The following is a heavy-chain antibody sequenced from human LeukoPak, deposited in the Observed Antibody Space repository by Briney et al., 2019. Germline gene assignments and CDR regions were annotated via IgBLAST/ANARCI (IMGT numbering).Heavy chain of an antibody. CDR3: AKCPGGGFLEWFPWYFDY. Sequence: PGGSLRLSCAASGFTFSSYAMSWVRQAPGKGLEWVSAISGSGGSTYYADSVKGRFTISRDNSKNTLYLQMNSLRAEDTAVYYCAKCPGGGFLEWFPWYFDYWGQGTLVTVSS. CDR2: ISGSGGST. CDR1: GFTFSSYA. V-gene: IGHV3-23*01. D-gene: IGHD3-3*01. J-gene: IGHJ4*02.